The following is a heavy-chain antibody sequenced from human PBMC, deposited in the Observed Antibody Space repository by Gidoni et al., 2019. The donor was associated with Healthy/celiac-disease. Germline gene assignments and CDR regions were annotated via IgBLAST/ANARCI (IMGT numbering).Heavy chain of an antibody. CDR3: ARDATDEIAAAGSLDY. D-gene: IGHD6-13*01. CDR2: SYHSGST. J-gene: IGHJ4*02. V-gene: IGHV4-4*02. CDR1: GGSISSRNW. Sequence: QVPLQESGPGLVTPSGTLSLTCAVSGGSISSRNWWSWVRQPPGKGLEWIGESYHSGSTNYNPSLKSRVTISVDKSKNQFSLKLSSVTAADTAVYYCARDATDEIAAAGSLDYWSQGTLVTVSS.